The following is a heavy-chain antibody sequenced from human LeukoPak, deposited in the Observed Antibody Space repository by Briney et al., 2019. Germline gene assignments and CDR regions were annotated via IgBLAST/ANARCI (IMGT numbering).Heavy chain of an antibody. J-gene: IGHJ4*02. V-gene: IGHV3-48*01. Sequence: GGSLRLSCAASGFTFSSYSMNWVRQAPGKGLEWVSYISSSSSTIYYADSVKGRFTISRDNAKNSLYLQMNSLRAEDTAVYYCTGHHQAYSRTYWGQGTLVTVSS. CDR1: GFTFSSYS. CDR3: TGHHQAYSRTY. D-gene: IGHD6-13*01. CDR2: ISSSSSTI.